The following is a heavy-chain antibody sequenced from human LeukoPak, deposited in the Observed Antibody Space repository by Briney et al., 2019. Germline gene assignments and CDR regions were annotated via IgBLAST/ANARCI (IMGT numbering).Heavy chain of an antibody. CDR3: ARNPNAYYDFWSGPGGYYYGMDV. J-gene: IGHJ6*02. CDR1: GFTFSSYS. CDR2: ISSSSSTI. Sequence: GGSLRLSCAASGFTFSSYSMTWVRQAPGKGLEWVSYISSSSSTIYYADSVKGRFTISRDNAKNSLYLQMNSLRDEDTAVYYCARNPNAYYDFWSGPGGYYYGMDVWGQGTTVTVSS. V-gene: IGHV3-48*02. D-gene: IGHD3-3*01.